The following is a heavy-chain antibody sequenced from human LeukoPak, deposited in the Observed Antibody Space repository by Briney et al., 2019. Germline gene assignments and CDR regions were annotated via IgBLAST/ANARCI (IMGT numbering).Heavy chain of an antibody. CDR2: ISSNGGST. Sequence: PGGSLRLSCSASGFIFSNYAMHWVRQAPGKGLEYVSTISSNGGSTYYADSVKGRFTISRDNSKTTLYLQMSSLRAEDTAVYYCVKDHSSWYYFDYWGQGALVTVSS. J-gene: IGHJ4*02. D-gene: IGHD6-13*01. CDR1: GFIFSNYA. V-gene: IGHV3-64D*06. CDR3: VKDHSSWYYFDY.